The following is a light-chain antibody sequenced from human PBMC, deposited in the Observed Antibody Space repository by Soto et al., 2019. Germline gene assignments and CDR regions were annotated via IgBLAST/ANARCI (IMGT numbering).Light chain of an antibody. CDR2: EGS. J-gene: IGLJ2*01. CDR1: SSDVGSYNL. V-gene: IGLV2-23*01. Sequence: QSVLTQPASVSGSPGQSITISCTGTSSDVGSYNLVSWYQQHPGKAPKLMIYEGSKRPSGVSNRFSGSKSGNTASLTISGLQAEDEADYYCCSYAGSRGLVFGGGTQLTVL. CDR3: CSYAGSRGLV.